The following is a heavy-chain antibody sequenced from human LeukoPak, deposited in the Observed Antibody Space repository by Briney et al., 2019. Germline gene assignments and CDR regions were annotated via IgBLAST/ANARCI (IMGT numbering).Heavy chain of an antibody. CDR1: GFTFSSYS. J-gene: IGHJ4*02. Sequence: GGSLRLSCAASGFTFSSYSMNWVRQAPGKGLEWVAVIWYDGSNKYYADSVKGRFTISRDNSKNTLYLQMNSLRAEDTAVYYCAKDGDSSSRDFDYWGQGTLVTVSS. CDR2: IWYDGSNK. V-gene: IGHV3-33*06. CDR3: AKDGDSSSRDFDY. D-gene: IGHD6-6*01.